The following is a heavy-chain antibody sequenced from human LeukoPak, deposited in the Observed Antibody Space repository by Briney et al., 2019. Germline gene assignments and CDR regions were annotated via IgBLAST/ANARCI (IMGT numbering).Heavy chain of an antibody. Sequence: ASVKVSCKASGYTFTSYYMHWVRQAPGQGLEWMGIINPSGGSTSYAQKFQGRVTMTRGTSTSTVYMELSSLRSEDTAVYYCARASTDPYCGGDCYLFDYWGQGTLVTVSS. CDR1: GYTFTSYY. V-gene: IGHV1-46*01. D-gene: IGHD2-21*02. CDR3: ARASTDPYCGGDCYLFDY. J-gene: IGHJ4*02. CDR2: INPSGGST.